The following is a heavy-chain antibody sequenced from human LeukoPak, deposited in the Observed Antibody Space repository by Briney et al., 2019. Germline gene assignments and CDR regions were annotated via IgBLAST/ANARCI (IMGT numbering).Heavy chain of an antibody. D-gene: IGHD5-18*01. CDR1: GFTFSSYW. V-gene: IGHV3-74*01. J-gene: IGHJ4*02. Sequence: PGGSLRLSCAASGFTFSSYWMHWVRQAPGKGLVWVSRINTDGSSTSYADSVKGRFTISRDNAKNTLYLQMNSLRAEDTAVYYCAREGYSYGLDYWGQGTLVTVSS. CDR3: AREGYSYGLDY. CDR2: INTDGSST.